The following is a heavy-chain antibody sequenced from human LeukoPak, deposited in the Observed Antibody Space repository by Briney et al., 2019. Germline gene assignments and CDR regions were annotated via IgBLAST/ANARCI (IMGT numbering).Heavy chain of an antibody. J-gene: IGHJ4*02. V-gene: IGHV3-23*01. CDR1: GFTFSSYA. CDR3: AKDLFPGGYYDSSGYYPNYFDY. CDR2: ISVSGGST. D-gene: IGHD3-22*01. Sequence: GGSLRLSCAASGFTFSSYAMSWVRQAPGKGLEWVSAISVSGGSTYYADSAKGGFTISRDNSKTTLYLQMNSLRAEDTAVYYCAKDLFPGGYYDSSGYYPNYFDYWGQGTLVTVSS.